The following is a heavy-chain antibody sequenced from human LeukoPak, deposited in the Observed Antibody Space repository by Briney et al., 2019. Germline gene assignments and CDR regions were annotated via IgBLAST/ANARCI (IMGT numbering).Heavy chain of an antibody. V-gene: IGHV4-39*01. CDR2: IYYSGST. CDR3: ARVNVVVLYDYIWGSYRKPYYFDY. CDR1: GGSISSSSYY. J-gene: IGHJ4*02. Sequence: SETLSLTCTVSGGSISSSSYYWGWIRQPPGKGLEWIGSIYYSGSTYYNPSLKSRVTISVDTSKNQFSLKLSSVTAADTAVYYCARVNVVVLYDYIWGSYRKPYYFDYWGQGTLVTVSS. D-gene: IGHD3-16*02.